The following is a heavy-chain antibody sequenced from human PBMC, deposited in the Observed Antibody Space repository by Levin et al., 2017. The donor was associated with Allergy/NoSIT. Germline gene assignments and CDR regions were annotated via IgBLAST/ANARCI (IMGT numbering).Heavy chain of an antibody. CDR2: ISSSSSTI. Sequence: GGSLRLSCAASGFTFSSYSMNWVRQAPGKGLEWVSYISSSSSTIYYADSVKGRFTISRDNAKNSLYLQMNSLRAEDTAVYYCARVPVRGVVDYWGQGTLVTVSS. CDR1: GFTFSSYS. CDR3: ARVPVRGVVDY. D-gene: IGHD3-10*01. V-gene: IGHV3-48*01. J-gene: IGHJ4*02.